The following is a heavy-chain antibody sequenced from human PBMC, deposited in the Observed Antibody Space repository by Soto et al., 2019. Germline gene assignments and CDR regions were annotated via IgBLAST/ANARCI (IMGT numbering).Heavy chain of an antibody. V-gene: IGHV4-59*01. D-gene: IGHD6-19*01. J-gene: IGHJ4*01. CDR1: GGSISGSY. CDR2: VYYTGST. Sequence: WETLSLTCSVSGGSISGSYWSWIRQSPGKGLEWLGYVYYTGSTNYSPSLRSRGSISVDTSKNEFSLRLISVTAADTAVYFCARSVAEPGAHIDYWGQGTQVTVSS. CDR3: ARSVAEPGAHIDY.